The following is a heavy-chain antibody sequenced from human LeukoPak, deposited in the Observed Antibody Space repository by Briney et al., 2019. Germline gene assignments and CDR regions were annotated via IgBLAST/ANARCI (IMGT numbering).Heavy chain of an antibody. J-gene: IGHJ4*02. D-gene: IGHD5-24*01. CDR2: IIPILGIA. CDR3: ARSGRTRDGYNRFDY. Sequence: ASVKVSCKASGGTFSSYAISWVRQAPGQGLEWMGRIIPILGIANYAQKFQGRVTITADKSTSTAYMELSSLRSEDTAVYYCARSGRTRDGYNRFDYWGQGTLVTVSS. V-gene: IGHV1-69*04. CDR1: GGTFSSYA.